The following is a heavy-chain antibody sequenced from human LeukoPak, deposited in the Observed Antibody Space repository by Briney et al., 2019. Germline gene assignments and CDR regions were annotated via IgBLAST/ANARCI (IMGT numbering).Heavy chain of an antibody. CDR1: GXTFSDYY. Sequence: PGGSLRLSCAASGXTFSDYYMSWIRQAPGKGLVWVSRINSDGSSTSYADSVKGRFTISRDNAKNTLYLQMNSLRAEDTAVYYCAKAGRYSYGYGFDYWGQGTLVTVSS. D-gene: IGHD5-18*01. V-gene: IGHV3-74*01. CDR2: INSDGSST. J-gene: IGHJ4*02. CDR3: AKAGRYSYGYGFDY.